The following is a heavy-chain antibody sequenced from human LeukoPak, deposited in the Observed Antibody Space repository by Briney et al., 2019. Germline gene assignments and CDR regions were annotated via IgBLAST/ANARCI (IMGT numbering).Heavy chain of an antibody. CDR2: MSPHNGHT. V-gene: IGHV1-8*01. CDR3: ARRTPRCGGTCYDAFDV. J-gene: IGHJ3*01. CDR1: GYTFIDYD. Sequence: ASVKVSCKASGYTFIDYDINWVRQAPGQGLEWMGLMSPHNGHTEYAQNFQGRVTMTRDTSTGTAYMELRSLRSEDTAVYYYARRTPRCGGTCYDAFDVWAKGQWSPSLQ. D-gene: IGHD2-21*01.